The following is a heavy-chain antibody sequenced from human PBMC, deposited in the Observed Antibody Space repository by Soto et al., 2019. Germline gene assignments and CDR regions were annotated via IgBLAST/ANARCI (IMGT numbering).Heavy chain of an antibody. CDR1: GGSISSGGYS. V-gene: IGHV4-30-2*01. CDR2: IYHSGST. Sequence: TLSLTCAVSGGSISSGGYSWSWIRQPPGKGLEWIGYIYHSGSTYYNPSLKSRVTISVDRSKNQFSLKLSSVTAADTAVYYCARSLGDGYNYYFDYWGQGTL. CDR3: ARSLGDGYNYYFDY. D-gene: IGHD5-12*01. J-gene: IGHJ4*02.